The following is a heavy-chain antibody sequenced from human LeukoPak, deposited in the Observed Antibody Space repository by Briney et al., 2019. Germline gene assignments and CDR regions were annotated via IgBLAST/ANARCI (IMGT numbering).Heavy chain of an antibody. J-gene: IGHJ4*02. CDR2: IYTSGST. D-gene: IGHD1-26*01. Sequence: SETLSLTCTVSGGSISSGSYYWSWIRQPAGKGLEWIGRIYTSGSTNYNPSLKSRVTISVDTSKNQFSLKLSSVTAADTAVYYCARSGSDYGDYWGLGTLVTVSS. CDR3: ARSGSDYGDY. V-gene: IGHV4-61*02. CDR1: GGSISSGSYY.